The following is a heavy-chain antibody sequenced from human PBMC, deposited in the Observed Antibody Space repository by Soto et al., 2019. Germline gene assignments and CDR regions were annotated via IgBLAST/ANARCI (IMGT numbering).Heavy chain of an antibody. Sequence: ETLSLPCAVYGGALSVYYWSWIRQPPGKGPEWNGEINPSGSTNYNPSLQRRFTISGDTSQNQFSLKLRSVTAPGTAVYYCARGLPYDYVWGSYRCCGMDVWGQGTTVTVS. CDR3: ARGLPYDYVWGSYRCCGMDV. D-gene: IGHD3-16*02. V-gene: IGHV4-34*01. CDR2: INPSGST. J-gene: IGHJ6*02. CDR1: GGALSVYY.